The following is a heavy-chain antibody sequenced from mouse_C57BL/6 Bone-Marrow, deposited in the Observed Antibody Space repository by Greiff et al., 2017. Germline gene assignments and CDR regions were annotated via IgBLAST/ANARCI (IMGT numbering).Heavy chain of an antibody. V-gene: IGHV1S81*02. D-gene: IGHD2-14*01. CDR1: GYNFTSYW. CDR2: INPSNGRT. CDR3: AYYRYFDY. Sequence: QVQLQQPGAELVKPGASVKLSCKASGYNFTSYWMHWVKQRPGQGLEWIGEINPSNGRTNYNEKFKSKATLTVDKSSSTAYMQLSSLTSEDSAVYYCAYYRYFDYWGQGTTLTVSS. J-gene: IGHJ2*01.